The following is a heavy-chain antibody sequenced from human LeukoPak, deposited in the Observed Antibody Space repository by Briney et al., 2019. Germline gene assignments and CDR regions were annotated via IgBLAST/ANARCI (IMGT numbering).Heavy chain of an antibody. D-gene: IGHD2-15*01. CDR3: ARTEQNIVVVVAAINYYYGMDV. CDR2: IIPILGIA. V-gene: IGHV1-69*04. J-gene: IGHJ6*02. CDR1: GGTFSSYA. Sequence: ASVKVSCKASGGTFSSYAISWVRQAPGQGLEWMGRIIPILGIANYAQKLQGRVTMTTDTSTSTAYMELRSLRSDDTAVYYCARTEQNIVVVVAAINYYYGMDVWGQGTTVTVSS.